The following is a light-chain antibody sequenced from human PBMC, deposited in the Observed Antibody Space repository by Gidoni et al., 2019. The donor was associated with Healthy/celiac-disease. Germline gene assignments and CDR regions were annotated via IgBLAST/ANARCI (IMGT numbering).Light chain of an antibody. CDR3: QQYNSYPYT. V-gene: IGKV1-5*03. Sequence: DNQMTQSPSTLSASVGDRVTITGRASQSISSWLAWYQQKPGKATKLLIYKASSLESWVPSRFSGSGSGTEFTLTISSLQPDDFATYYCQQYNSYPYTFGQGTKLEIK. CDR1: QSISSW. CDR2: KAS. J-gene: IGKJ2*01.